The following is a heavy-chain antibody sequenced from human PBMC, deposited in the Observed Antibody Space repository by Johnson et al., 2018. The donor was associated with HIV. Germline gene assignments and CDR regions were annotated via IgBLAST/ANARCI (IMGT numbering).Heavy chain of an antibody. CDR2: INWKGATP. J-gene: IGHJ3*02. V-gene: IGHV3-20*04. D-gene: IGHD2-15*01. CDR3: ARALRVVVVAATFDAFDI. CDR1: GFTFSDHY. Sequence: EVQLVESGGGLVKPGGSLRLSCVGSGFTFSDHYMSWVRQAPGKGLEWVSSINWKGATPGSADSVKGRFTISRDNAKNSLYLQMNSLRAEDTALYYCARALRVVVVAATFDAFDIWGQGTMVTVSS.